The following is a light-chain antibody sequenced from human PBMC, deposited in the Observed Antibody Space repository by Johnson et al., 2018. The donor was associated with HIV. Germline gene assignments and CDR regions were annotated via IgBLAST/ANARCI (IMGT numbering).Light chain of an antibody. CDR1: SSNIGNNY. Sequence: TQPPSVSAAPGQKVTISCSGSSSNIGNNYVSWYKQFPGTAPKLLMYENNKRPSGIPDRFSGSKSGTSATLGITGLQTGDEADYYCGTWDSSLSSYVFGTGTKVTVL. V-gene: IGLV1-51*02. CDR3: GTWDSSLSSYV. J-gene: IGLJ1*01. CDR2: ENN.